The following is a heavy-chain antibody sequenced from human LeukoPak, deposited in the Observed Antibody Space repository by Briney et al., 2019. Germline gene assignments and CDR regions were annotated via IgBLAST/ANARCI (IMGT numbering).Heavy chain of an antibody. CDR3: ARDGPQYTSSSGSSDY. CDR1: GCPFRNYA. V-gene: IGHV3-30-3*01. J-gene: IGHJ4*02. CDR2: TSYDGGKQ. D-gene: IGHD6-6*01. Sequence: GGPLRLSCAASGCPFRNYALHWVREAPGKGLEGVAVTSYDGGKQYHADSVKGRFTISRDNSKNTLYLQMNSLRAEDTAVYYCARDGPQYTSSSGSSDYWGQGTLVTVSS.